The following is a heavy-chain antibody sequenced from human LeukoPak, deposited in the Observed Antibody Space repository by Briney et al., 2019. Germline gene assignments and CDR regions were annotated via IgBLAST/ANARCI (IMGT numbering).Heavy chain of an antibody. V-gene: IGHV1-2*02. CDR1: GYTFIGYY. CDR2: INPNSGGT. CDR3: ARGPAVAGTLYYYGMDV. Sequence: ASVKVSCKASGYTFIGYYMHWVRQAPGQGLEWMGWINPNSGGTNYAQKFQGRVTMTRDTSISTAYMELSRLRSDDTAVYYCARGPAVAGTLYYYGMDVWGQGTTVTVSS. D-gene: IGHD6-19*01. J-gene: IGHJ6*02.